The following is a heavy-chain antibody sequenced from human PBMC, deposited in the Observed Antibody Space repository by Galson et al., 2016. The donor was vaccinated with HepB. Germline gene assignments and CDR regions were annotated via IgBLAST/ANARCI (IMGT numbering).Heavy chain of an antibody. CDR1: VGTFSSYA. CDR3: ARSIDIVVVVAATPFPYYGMDV. Sequence: SVKVSCKASVGTFSSYAISWVRQAPGQGLEWMGGIIPIFGTANYAQKFQGRVTITADESTSTAYMELSSLRSEDTAVYYCARSIDIVVVVAATPFPYYGMDVWGQGTTVTVSS. D-gene: IGHD2-15*01. V-gene: IGHV1-69*13. J-gene: IGHJ6*02. CDR2: IIPIFGTA.